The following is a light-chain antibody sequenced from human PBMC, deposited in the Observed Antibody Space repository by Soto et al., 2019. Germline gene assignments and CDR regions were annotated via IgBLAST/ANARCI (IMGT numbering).Light chain of an antibody. CDR2: GAS. CDR3: QQYGNLPRT. J-gene: IGKJ1*01. CDR1: QSVNRSY. Sequence: EIVLTQSPGTLSLSPGERATLSCRASQSVNRSYLAWYQQKPGQAPRLLIYGASYRATGIPDRFSGSGSGTDFTLTISRLEPEDFAVYYCQQYGNLPRTFGQGTKVEIK. V-gene: IGKV3-20*01.